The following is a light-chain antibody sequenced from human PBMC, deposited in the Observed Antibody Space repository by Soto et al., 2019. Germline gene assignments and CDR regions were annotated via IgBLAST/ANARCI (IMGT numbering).Light chain of an antibody. CDR1: SSDVGGYNY. J-gene: IGLJ1*01. CDR3: SSYTSSITLSLSV. CDR2: EVS. Sequence: QSALTQPASVSGSPGQSITISCTGTSSDVGGYNYVSWCQQHPGKAPKLMIYEVSNRPSGVSNRFSGSKSGNTASLTISGLQAEDEADYYCSSYTSSITLSLSVFGTGTKVTVL. V-gene: IGLV2-14*01.